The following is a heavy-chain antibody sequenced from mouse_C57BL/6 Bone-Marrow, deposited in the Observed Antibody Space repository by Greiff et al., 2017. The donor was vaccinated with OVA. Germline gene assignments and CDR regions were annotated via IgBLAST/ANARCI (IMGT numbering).Heavy chain of an antibody. J-gene: IGHJ1*03. CDR2: IYPGSGST. D-gene: IGHD1-1*01. CDR3: AITTVVAKGYWYFDV. CDR1: GYTFTSYW. V-gene: IGHV1-55*01. Sequence: QVQLQQPGAELVKPGASVKMSCKASGYTFTSYWITWVKQRPGQGLEWIGDIYPGSGSTNYNEKFKSKATLTVDTSSSTAYMQLSSLTSEDSAVYYCAITTVVAKGYWYFDVWGTGTTVTVSS.